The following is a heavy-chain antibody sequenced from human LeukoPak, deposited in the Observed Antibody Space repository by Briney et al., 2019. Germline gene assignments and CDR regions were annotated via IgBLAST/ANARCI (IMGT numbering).Heavy chain of an antibody. CDR2: SRNKANSYTI. V-gene: IGHV3-72*01. CDR3: TTTAYSGSYSLDY. D-gene: IGHD1-26*01. CDR1: GFTFSDHY. Sequence: GGSLRLSCAASGFTFSDHYMDWVRQAPRKGLEWVGRSRNKANSYTIEYAASVKGRFTISRDDSKNSLYLQINSLKTEDTAVYYCTTTAYSGSYSLDYWGQGTLVTVSS. J-gene: IGHJ4*02.